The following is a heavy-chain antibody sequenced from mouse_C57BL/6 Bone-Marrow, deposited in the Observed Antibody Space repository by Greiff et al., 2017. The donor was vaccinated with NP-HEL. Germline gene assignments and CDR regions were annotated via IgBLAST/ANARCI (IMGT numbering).Heavy chain of an antibody. V-gene: IGHV1-69*01. CDR1: GYTFTSYW. J-gene: IGHJ4*01. Sequence: LQQPGAELVMPGASVKLSCKASGYTFTSYWMHWVKQRPGQGLEWIGEIDPSDSYTNYNQKFKGKSTLTVDKSSSTAYMQLSSLTSEDSAVYYCARSDYWGQGTSVTVSS. CDR3: ARSDY. CDR2: IDPSDSYT.